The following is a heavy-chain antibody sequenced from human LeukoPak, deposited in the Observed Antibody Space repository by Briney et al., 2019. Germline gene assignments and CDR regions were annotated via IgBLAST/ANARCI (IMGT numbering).Heavy chain of an antibody. CDR3: ARTYGSGSYFDY. CDR2: IYYSGST. CDR1: GGSISSGDYY. Sequence: PSQTLSLTCTVSGGSISSGDYYWSWIRQPPGKGLEWIGYIYYSGSTYYNPSLKSRVTISVDTSKYQFSLKLSSVTAADTAVYYCARTYGSGSYFDYWGQGTLVTVSS. V-gene: IGHV4-30-4*01. D-gene: IGHD3-10*01. J-gene: IGHJ4*02.